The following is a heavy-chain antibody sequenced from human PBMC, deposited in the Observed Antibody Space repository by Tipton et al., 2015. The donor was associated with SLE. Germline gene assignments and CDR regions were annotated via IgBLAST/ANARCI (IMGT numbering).Heavy chain of an antibody. Sequence: TVSLTCTVSGGSINDSFWNWVRQPPGKGLEWIGYISYSGSTKYNPSLKSRLTISVDTSKNQISLKLSSVAAADTAVYYCARDKPTYSCLDYWGQGTLVTVSS. J-gene: IGHJ4*02. D-gene: IGHD4-11*01. CDR1: GGSINDSF. CDR2: ISYSGST. V-gene: IGHV4-59*01. CDR3: ARDKPTYSCLDY.